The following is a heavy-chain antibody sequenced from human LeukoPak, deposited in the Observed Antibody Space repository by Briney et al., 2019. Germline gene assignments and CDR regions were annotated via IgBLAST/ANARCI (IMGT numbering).Heavy chain of an antibody. CDR3: NVGAAFDY. V-gene: IGHV3-30*02. Sequence: GGSLRLSCPAPGFTFNNYAMIWVRQAPGKGLEWVAFIRYDGSNKYYADSVKGRFTISRDNSKNTLYLQMNSLRAEDTAVYYCNVGAAFDYWGQGTLVTVSS. CDR1: GFTFNNYA. J-gene: IGHJ4*02. CDR2: IRYDGSNK. D-gene: IGHD1-26*01.